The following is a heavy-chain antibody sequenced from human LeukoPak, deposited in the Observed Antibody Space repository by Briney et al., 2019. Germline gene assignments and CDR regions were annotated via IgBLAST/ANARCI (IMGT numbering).Heavy chain of an antibody. CDR1: GFTFSSYA. CDR3: AKYGSGSYYNGLY. V-gene: IGHV3-23*01. CDR2: ISVSGENT. Sequence: GGSLRLSCAASGFTFSSYAMTWVRQAPGKGLQWVSTISVSGENTYYADSVKGRFTISRDISNSTLYLQMNSLRDGDTAVYYCAKYGSGSYYNGLYWGQGTLVTVSS. D-gene: IGHD3-10*01. J-gene: IGHJ4*02.